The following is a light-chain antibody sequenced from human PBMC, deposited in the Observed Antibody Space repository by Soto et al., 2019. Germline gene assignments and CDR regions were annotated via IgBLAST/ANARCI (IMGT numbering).Light chain of an antibody. J-gene: IGKJ4*01. CDR1: QSLLYNSDNKNY. V-gene: IGKV4-1*01. CDR2: WAY. Sequence: DIVVTQSPDSLALSLGERGTINCQSSQSLLYNSDNKNYLRWYQQKPGQPPNLLIYWAYTRESGVADRFSGAGSGTDFTLTISSLQAEDVAVYYCQQYYDTPLTFGGGTKVEIK. CDR3: QQYYDTPLT.